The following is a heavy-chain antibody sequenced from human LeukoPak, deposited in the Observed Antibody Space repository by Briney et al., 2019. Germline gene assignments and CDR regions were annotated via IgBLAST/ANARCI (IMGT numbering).Heavy chain of an antibody. CDR2: IYSGGNT. V-gene: IGHV3-53*01. D-gene: IGHD7-27*01. Sequence: GGSLRLSCAASGVSVSNDYISWVRQAAWKGLEWVSVIYSGGNTYYADSVKGRFTISRDNSKNTVYLQMNTVRAEDTAVYYCARGWGMFDYWGQGTLVTVSS. CDR1: GVSVSNDY. J-gene: IGHJ4*02. CDR3: ARGWGMFDY.